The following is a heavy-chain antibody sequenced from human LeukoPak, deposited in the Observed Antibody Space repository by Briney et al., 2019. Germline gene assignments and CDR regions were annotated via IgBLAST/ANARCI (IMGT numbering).Heavy chain of an antibody. D-gene: IGHD1-26*01. Sequence: SETLSLTCTASGGSISSSTDYWAWIPQPPGKGLEWIVTMYYSGDTYHSPSLKSRVTMSVDTSKNQVSLMLSSVTAADTAVYYCARSSIVRGFDNWGPGTLVTVSS. CDR3: ARSSIVRGFDN. V-gene: IGHV4-39*01. J-gene: IGHJ4*02. CDR2: MYYSGDT. CDR1: GGSISSSTDY.